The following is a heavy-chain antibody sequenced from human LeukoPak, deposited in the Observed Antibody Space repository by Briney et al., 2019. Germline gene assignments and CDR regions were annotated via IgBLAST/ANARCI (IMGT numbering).Heavy chain of an antibody. D-gene: IGHD2-2*02. V-gene: IGHV1-18*01. Sequence: ASVKVSCKASGYTFTSYGISWVRQAPGQGLEWMGWISAYNGNTNYAQKLQGRVTMTTDTSTSTAYMELRSLRSDDTAVYYCARDWRDHMRCSSTGCYIPESYYYYGMDVWGQGTTVTVSS. CDR3: ARDWRDHMRCSSTGCYIPESYYYYGMDV. CDR2: ISAYNGNT. J-gene: IGHJ6*02. CDR1: GYTFTSYG.